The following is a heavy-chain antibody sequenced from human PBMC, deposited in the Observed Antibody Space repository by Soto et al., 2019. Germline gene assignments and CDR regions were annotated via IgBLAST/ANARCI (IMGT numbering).Heavy chain of an antibody. Sequence: SETLSLICAAYGGSFSGYYWSWIRQPPRKGLEWIGEINHSGSTNDNPSRKSRVTISVDTSKNQFSLKLSSVTAADTAVYYCARTPRVTRPFDDWGQGTLVTVSS. CDR3: ARTPRVTRPFDD. J-gene: IGHJ4*02. V-gene: IGHV4-34*01. CDR1: GGSFSGYY. D-gene: IGHD2-2*01. CDR2: INHSGST.